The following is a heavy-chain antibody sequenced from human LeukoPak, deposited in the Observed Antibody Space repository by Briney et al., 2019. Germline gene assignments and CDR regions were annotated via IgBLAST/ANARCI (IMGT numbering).Heavy chain of an antibody. CDR2: ISDSGGST. CDR3: AKVVAAAGIRWFDP. J-gene: IGHJ5*02. CDR1: GFTFSSYA. D-gene: IGHD6-13*01. V-gene: IGHV3-23*01. Sequence: GGSLRLSCAASGFTFSSYAMSWVRQALGKGLEWVSAISDSGGSTYYADSVKGRFTISRDNSKNTLYLQMNSLRAEDTAVYYCAKVVAAAGIRWFDPWGQGTLVTVSS.